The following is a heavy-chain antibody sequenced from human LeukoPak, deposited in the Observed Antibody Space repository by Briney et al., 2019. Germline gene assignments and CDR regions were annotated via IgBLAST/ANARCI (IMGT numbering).Heavy chain of an antibody. CDR1: GYTFTSYS. CDR3: ARVQRGFTYGNVDY. D-gene: IGHD5-18*01. CDR2: ISAYNGNT. Sequence: ASVKVSCKASGYTFTSYSISWVRQAPGQGLEWMGWISAYNGNTNYAQKLQGRVTMTTDTSTSTAYMELRSLRSDDTAVYYCARVQRGFTYGNVDYWGQGTLVTVSS. V-gene: IGHV1-18*01. J-gene: IGHJ4*02.